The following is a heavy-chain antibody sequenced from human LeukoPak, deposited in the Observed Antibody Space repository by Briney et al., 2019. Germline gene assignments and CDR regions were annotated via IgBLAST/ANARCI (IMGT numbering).Heavy chain of an antibody. D-gene: IGHD3-10*01. CDR1: GGSFSGYY. J-gene: IGHJ6*04. V-gene: IGHV4-34*01. CDR2: INHSGST. CDR3: ASNPVLLWFGEPPGGMDV. Sequence: SETLSLTCAVYGGSFSGYYWSWIRQPPGKGLEWIGEINHSGSTNYNPSLKSRVTISVDTSKNQFSLKLSSVTAADTAVYYCASNPVLLWFGEPPGGMDVWGKGTTVTVSS.